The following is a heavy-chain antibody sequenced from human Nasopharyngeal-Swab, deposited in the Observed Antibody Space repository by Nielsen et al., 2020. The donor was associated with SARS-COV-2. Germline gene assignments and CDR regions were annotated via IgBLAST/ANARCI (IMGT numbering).Heavy chain of an antibody. CDR3: ARDQWGSSSSPWFDP. CDR1: GGSISSGSYY. J-gene: IGHJ5*02. Sequence: SCTVSGGSISSGSYYWSWIRQPAGKGLEWIGRIYTSGSTNYNPSLKSRVTISVDTSKNQFSLKLSSVTAADTAMYYCARDQWGSSSSPWFDPWGQGTLVTVSS. V-gene: IGHV4-61*02. D-gene: IGHD6-6*01. CDR2: IYTSGST.